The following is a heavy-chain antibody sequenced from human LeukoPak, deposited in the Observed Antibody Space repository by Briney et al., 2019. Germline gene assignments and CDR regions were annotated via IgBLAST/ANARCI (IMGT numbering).Heavy chain of an antibody. CDR1: GFTFSSYG. CDR2: IRYDGSNK. Sequence: PGGSLRLSCAASGFTFSSYGMHWVRQAPGKGLEWVAFIRYDGSNKYYADSVKGRFTISRDNSKNTLYLQMNSLRAEDTAVYYCAKDRKVYRDYYYMDVWGKGTTVTVSS. J-gene: IGHJ6*03. D-gene: IGHD1-14*01. V-gene: IGHV3-30*02. CDR3: AKDRKVYRDYYYMDV.